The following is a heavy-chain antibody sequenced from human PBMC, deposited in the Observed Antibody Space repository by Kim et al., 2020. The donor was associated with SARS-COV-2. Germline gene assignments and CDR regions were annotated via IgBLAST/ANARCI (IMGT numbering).Heavy chain of an antibody. V-gene: IGHV3-11*03. CDR1: GFTFSDYY. CDR2: ISSSSSYT. Sequence: GGSLRLSCAASGFTFSDYYMSWIRQAPGKGLEWVSYISSSSSYTNYADSVKGRFTISRDNAKNSLYLQMNSLRAEDTAVYYCARSSYYYDSSGYPFGYWGQGTLVTVSS. J-gene: IGHJ4*02. CDR3: ARSSYYYDSSGYPFGY. D-gene: IGHD3-22*01.